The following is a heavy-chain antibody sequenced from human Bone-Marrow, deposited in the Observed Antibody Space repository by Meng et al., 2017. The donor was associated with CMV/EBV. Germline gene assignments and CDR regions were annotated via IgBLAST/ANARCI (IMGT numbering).Heavy chain of an antibody. J-gene: IGHJ6*02. CDR1: GYTFTSYG. CDR2: ISAYNGNT. D-gene: IGHD2-2*01. Sequence: ASVKVSCKASGYTFTSYGISWVRQAPGQGLEWMGWISAYNGNTNYAQKLQGRVTMTTDTYTSTAYMELRSLRSDDTVVYYCARYCSSTSCYLYYYYGMDVWGQETTVTVSS. V-gene: IGHV1-18*01. CDR3: ARYCSSTSCYLYYYYGMDV.